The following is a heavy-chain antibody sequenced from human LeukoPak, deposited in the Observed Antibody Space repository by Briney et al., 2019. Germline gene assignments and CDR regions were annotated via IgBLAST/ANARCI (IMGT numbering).Heavy chain of an antibody. CDR3: AKAGSLAAYYYGSGSYEFDY. CDR2: ISGSGGST. D-gene: IGHD3-10*01. Sequence: GGSLRLSCAASGFTFSSYAMSWVRRAPGKGLEWVSAISGSGGSTYYADSVKGRFTISRDNSKNTLYLQMNSLRAEDTAVYYCAKAGSLAAYYYGSGSYEFDYWGQGTLVTVSS. CDR1: GFTFSSYA. J-gene: IGHJ4*02. V-gene: IGHV3-23*01.